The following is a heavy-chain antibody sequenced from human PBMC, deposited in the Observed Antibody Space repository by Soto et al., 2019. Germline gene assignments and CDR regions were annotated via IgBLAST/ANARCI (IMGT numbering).Heavy chain of an antibody. CDR2: IYWDDDK. CDR3: AHRSRVYYYHAMDG. Sequence: SGPTLVNPTQTLTLTCTFSGFSLSTSEVGVGWVRQPPGKALEWVALIYWDDDKRYSPSLKSRLTITKDTSKNQVVLTMTNLDPVDTATYYCAHRSRVYYYHAMDGWGQGTTVTVSS. CDR1: GFSLSTSEVG. J-gene: IGHJ6*02. V-gene: IGHV2-5*02.